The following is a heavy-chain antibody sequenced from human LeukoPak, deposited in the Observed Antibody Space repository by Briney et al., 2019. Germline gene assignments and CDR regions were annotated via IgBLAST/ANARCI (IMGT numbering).Heavy chain of an antibody. Sequence: SETLSLTCTVSGGSISSYYWSWIRQPAGKGLEWIGRIYTSGSTYYNPSLKSRVTISVDTSKNQFSLKLSSVTAADTAVYYCASARSPNWFDPWGQGTLVTVSS. CDR3: ASARSPNWFDP. J-gene: IGHJ5*02. CDR1: GGSISSYY. CDR2: IYTSGST. V-gene: IGHV4-4*07. D-gene: IGHD2-15*01.